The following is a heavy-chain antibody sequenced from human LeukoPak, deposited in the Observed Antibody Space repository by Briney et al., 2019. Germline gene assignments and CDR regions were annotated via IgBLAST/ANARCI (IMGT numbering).Heavy chain of an antibody. V-gene: IGHV3-23*01. CDR1: GFTFSSYV. J-gene: IGHJ6*03. CDR3: AKSPRAAWGSNFHYHYMDV. Sequence: GGSLRLSCAASGFTFSSYVMNWVRPAPGKGLEWVSSISGSGGSTYNADSVKGRFAISRDNSRNTLSLQMNSLRAEDTAVYYCAKSPRAAWGSNFHYHYMDVWGKGTTVTVSS. CDR2: ISGSGGST. D-gene: IGHD7-27*01.